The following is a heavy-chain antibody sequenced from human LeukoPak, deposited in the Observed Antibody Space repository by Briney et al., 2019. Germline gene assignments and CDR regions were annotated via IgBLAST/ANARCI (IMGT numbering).Heavy chain of an antibody. CDR2: ISAYNGNT. Sequence: ASVKVSCKASGYTFTNYTINWVRLAPGQGLEWMGWISAYNGNTNYAQKLQGRVTMTTDTSTSTAYMELRSLRSDDTAVYYCAREEKPGPGIAVAGTNYWGQGTLVTVSS. CDR1: GYTFTNYT. J-gene: IGHJ4*02. V-gene: IGHV1-18*01. CDR3: AREEKPGPGIAVAGTNY. D-gene: IGHD6-19*01.